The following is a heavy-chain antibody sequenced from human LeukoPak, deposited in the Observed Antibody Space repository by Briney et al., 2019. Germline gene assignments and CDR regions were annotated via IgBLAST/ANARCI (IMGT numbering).Heavy chain of an antibody. V-gene: IGHV3-23*01. Sequence: PGGSLRLSCATSVFTFSSYAVAWVRQAPGKGLEWVSSISNTGSNTFYADSVKGRFTISRDNSKNTLSLQMNSLTAEDTAVYYCAARRGYYHYMDVWGKGTTVTVSS. CDR3: AARRGYYHYMDV. CDR1: VFTFSSYA. CDR2: ISNTGSNT. J-gene: IGHJ6*03. D-gene: IGHD3-3*01.